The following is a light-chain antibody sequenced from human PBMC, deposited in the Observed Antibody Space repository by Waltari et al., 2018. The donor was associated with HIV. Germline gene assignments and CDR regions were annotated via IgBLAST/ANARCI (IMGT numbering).Light chain of an antibody. J-gene: IGKJ3*01. CDR2: DAN. CDR1: QSVSDY. V-gene: IGKV3-11*01. CDR3: LQGYISPLT. Sequence: EIVLTQSPATLSLSPGERATLSCRASQSVSDYLAWYQQKPGQAPRLLIYDANNRATGIPARFSGSGSGTDFTLTISSLEPEDFATYYCLQGYISPLTFGPGTKVDIK.